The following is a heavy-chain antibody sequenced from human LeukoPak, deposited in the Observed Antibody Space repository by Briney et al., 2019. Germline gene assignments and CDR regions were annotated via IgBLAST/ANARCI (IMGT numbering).Heavy chain of an antibody. J-gene: IGHJ4*02. V-gene: IGHV1-2*02. CDR3: ARFSYDFWSAFDY. CDR2: INPNSGGT. CDR1: GYTFTVYY. D-gene: IGHD3-3*01. Sequence: GASVKVSCKASGYTFTVYYMHWVRQAPEQGLEWMGWINPNSGGTNYAQKFQGRVTMTRDTSISTAYMELSRLRSDDTAVYYCARFSYDFWSAFDYWGQGTLVTVSS.